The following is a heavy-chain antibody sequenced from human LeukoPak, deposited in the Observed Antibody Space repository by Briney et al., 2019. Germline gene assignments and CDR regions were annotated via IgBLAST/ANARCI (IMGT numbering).Heavy chain of an antibody. CDR3: ARDPYYGSGSYLVEERDWFDP. D-gene: IGHD3-10*01. Sequence: GGSLRLSCAASGFTVSSNYMSWVRQAPGKGLEWVSVIYSGGSTYYADSVKGRFTISRDNSKNTLYLQMNSLRAEDTAVYYCARDPYYGSGSYLVEERDWFDPWGQGTLVTVSS. V-gene: IGHV3-66*01. CDR2: IYSGGST. J-gene: IGHJ5*02. CDR1: GFTVSSNY.